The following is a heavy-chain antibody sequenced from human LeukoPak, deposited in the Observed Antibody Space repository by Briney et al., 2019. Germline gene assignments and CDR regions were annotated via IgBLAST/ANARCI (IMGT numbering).Heavy chain of an antibody. V-gene: IGHV1-2*02. Sequence: ASVKVSCKASGYTFTGYYMNWVRQAPGQGLEWMGWINPNSGGTNYAQKFQGRVTMTRDTSISTAYMELSRLRSDDTAVYYCARVGQWLVPHFDYWGQGTLVTVSS. J-gene: IGHJ4*02. D-gene: IGHD6-19*01. CDR1: GYTFTGYY. CDR3: ARVGQWLVPHFDY. CDR2: INPNSGGT.